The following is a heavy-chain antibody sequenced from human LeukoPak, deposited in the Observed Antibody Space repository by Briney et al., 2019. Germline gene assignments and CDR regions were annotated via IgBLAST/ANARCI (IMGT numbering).Heavy chain of an antibody. V-gene: IGHV3-23*01. J-gene: IGHJ5*02. CDR2: ISDSGGNT. D-gene: IGHD2-21*02. CDR3: GKNARTARFLFDP. CDR1: GFIFNTYA. Sequence: PGGSLRLSCAASGFIFNTYAMSWVRQAPGKGLEWVSGISDSGGNTYYADSVKGRFTISRDNSENALYLQMNSLRVEDTAVYYCGKNARTARFLFDPWGQGTLVTVSS.